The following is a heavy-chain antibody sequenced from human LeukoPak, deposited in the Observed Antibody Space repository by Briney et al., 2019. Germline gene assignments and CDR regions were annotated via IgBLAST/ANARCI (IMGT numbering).Heavy chain of an antibody. V-gene: IGHV5-10-1*01. J-gene: IGHJ4*02. D-gene: IGHD1-26*01. CDR2: IDPSDSYT. CDR1: GHSFTSYW. Sequence: GESLKISCKGSGHSFTSYWISWVRQMPGKGLEWMGRIDPSDSYTNYSPSFQGHVTISADKSISTAYLQWSSLKASDTAMYYCARRRGSYSDYWGQGTLVTVSS. CDR3: ARRRGSYSDY.